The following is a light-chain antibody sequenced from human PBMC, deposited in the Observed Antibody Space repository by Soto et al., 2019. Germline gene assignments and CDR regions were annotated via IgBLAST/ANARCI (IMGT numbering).Light chain of an antibody. CDR2: DAS. J-gene: IGKJ5*01. Sequence: DIQMTQSPSSLSASVGDRVAITCQASQDITNYLNWYQQKPGKAPNLLIYDASNLETGVPSRFSGSGSGTDFTLTISSLQPEDCAIYFCQQANSFPITFGQGTRLEIK. CDR3: QQANSFPIT. V-gene: IGKV1-33*01. CDR1: QDITNY.